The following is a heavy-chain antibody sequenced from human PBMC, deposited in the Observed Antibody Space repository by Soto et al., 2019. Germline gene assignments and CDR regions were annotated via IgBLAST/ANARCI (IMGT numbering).Heavy chain of an antibody. CDR1: GYTFTRYG. V-gene: IGHV1-18*01. Sequence: ASVKVSCKASGYTFTRYGISWVRQAPGRGLERMGWISGYNGDTNYAQKFQDRVSMTIDTSTGTAYMELRSLTSDDTAIYYCAKNGQPPYYYYGLDVWGQGTKVTVSS. CDR2: ISGYNGDT. D-gene: IGHD2-8*01. J-gene: IGHJ6*02. CDR3: AKNGQPPYYYYGLDV.